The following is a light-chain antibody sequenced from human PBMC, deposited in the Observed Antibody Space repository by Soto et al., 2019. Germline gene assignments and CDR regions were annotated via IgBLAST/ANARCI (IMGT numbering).Light chain of an antibody. CDR2: DAS. Sequence: EIVLTQSPATLSLSPGERATLSCRASQSVSSYLAWYQQKPGQAPRLLIYDASNRATGIPARFSGSGSGTDFTLTISSLVPEDFAVYYCQQRSTWPLTFGGGNKVELK. J-gene: IGKJ4*01. V-gene: IGKV3-11*01. CDR3: QQRSTWPLT. CDR1: QSVSSY.